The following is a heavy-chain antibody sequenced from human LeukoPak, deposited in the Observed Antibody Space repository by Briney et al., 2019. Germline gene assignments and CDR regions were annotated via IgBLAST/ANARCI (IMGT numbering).Heavy chain of an antibody. CDR1: GDSVSSNSAA. CDR2: TYYRSKWYN. D-gene: IGHD4-17*01. Sequence: SQTLSLTCALSGDSVSSNSAAWHWIRQSPSRGLEWLVRTYYRSKWYNDYAVSVKSRITINPDTSKNQFSLQLNSVTPEDTAVYYCARDPHYGDYVSLFDYWGQGTLVTVSS. J-gene: IGHJ4*02. V-gene: IGHV6-1*01. CDR3: ARDPHYGDYVSLFDY.